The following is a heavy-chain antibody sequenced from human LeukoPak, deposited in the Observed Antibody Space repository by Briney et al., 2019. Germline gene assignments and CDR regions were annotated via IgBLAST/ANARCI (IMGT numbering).Heavy chain of an antibody. V-gene: IGHV4-39*07. CDR1: GGSISSSSYY. CDR3: ARSPGWGFYYYYYMDV. J-gene: IGHJ6*03. Sequence: SETLSLTCTVSGGSISSSSYYWGWIRQPPGKGLEWIGSIYYSGSTYYNPSLKSRVTIPVDTSKNQFSLKLSSVTAADAAVYYCARSPGWGFYYYYYMDVWGKGTTVTVSS. CDR2: IYYSGST. D-gene: IGHD3-16*01.